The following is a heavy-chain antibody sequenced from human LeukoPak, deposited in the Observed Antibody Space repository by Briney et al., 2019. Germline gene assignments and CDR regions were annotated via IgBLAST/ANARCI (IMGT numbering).Heavy chain of an antibody. D-gene: IGHD3-3*01. J-gene: IGHJ4*02. CDR1: GFTFSSYW. V-gene: IGHV3-7*03. CDR2: IKQDGSEK. Sequence: GGSLRLSCAASGFTFSSYWMSWVRQAPGKGLEWVANIKQDGSEKYYVDSVKGRFTISRDNAKNSLYLQMNSLRAEDTALYYCAKADNYDFWSGYSYFDYWGQGTLVTVSS. CDR3: AKADNYDFWSGYSYFDY.